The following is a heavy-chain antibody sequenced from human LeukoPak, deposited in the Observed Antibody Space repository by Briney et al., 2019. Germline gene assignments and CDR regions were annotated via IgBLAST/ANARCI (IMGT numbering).Heavy chain of an antibody. V-gene: IGHV4-59*01. D-gene: IGHD4-17*01. CDR2: IYYSGST. CDR3: ARAQLYGDYADY. Sequence: SETLSLTCTVSGGSISSYYWSWIRQPPGKGLEWIGYIYYSGSTNYNPSLKSRVTISVDTSKNQFSLKLSSVTAADTAVYYCARAQLYGDYADYWGQGTLVTVSS. J-gene: IGHJ4*02. CDR1: GGSISSYY.